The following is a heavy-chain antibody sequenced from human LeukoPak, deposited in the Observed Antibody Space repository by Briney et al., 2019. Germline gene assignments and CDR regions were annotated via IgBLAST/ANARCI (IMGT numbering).Heavy chain of an antibody. CDR2: IYYSGST. D-gene: IGHD5-18*01. J-gene: IGHJ3*02. V-gene: IGHV4-59*01. CDR1: GGSIGSYY. CDR3: ARASGYSYGRDAFDI. Sequence: SETLSLTCTVSGGSIGSYYWSWIRQPPGKGLEWIGYIYYSGSTNYNPSLKSRVTISVDTSKNQFSLKLSSVTAADTAVYYCARASGYSYGRDAFDIWGQGTMVTVSS.